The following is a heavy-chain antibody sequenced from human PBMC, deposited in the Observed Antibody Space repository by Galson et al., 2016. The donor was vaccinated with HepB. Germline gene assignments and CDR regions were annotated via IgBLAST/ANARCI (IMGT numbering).Heavy chain of an antibody. Sequence: SLRLSCAASGFTFSSYGMHWVRQAPGNGLEWVTIISYDGSNEYYADSVKGRFTVSRDNSKNTLYLQMNSLRPEDTAVYYCVRPIAFGGVSPDCNYWGQGTLVTVSS. CDR2: ISYDGSNE. J-gene: IGHJ4*02. V-gene: IGHV3-30*03. D-gene: IGHD3-16*01. CDR3: VRPIAFGGVSPDCNY. CDR1: GFTFSSYG.